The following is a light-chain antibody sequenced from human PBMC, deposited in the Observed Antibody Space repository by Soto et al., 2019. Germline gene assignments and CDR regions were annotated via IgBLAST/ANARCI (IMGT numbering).Light chain of an antibody. Sequence: EIVLTQSPATLSVSPGGSATLSCRASQNVMYNLAWYQQKPGQAPRLLVYGASTRATDAPPRFRGSGSGTEFSLTISSLQSEDYATYFCQQYSSWPRTFGQGSRVEIK. V-gene: IGKV3-15*01. CDR1: QNVMYN. CDR2: GAS. CDR3: QQYSSWPRT. J-gene: IGKJ1*01.